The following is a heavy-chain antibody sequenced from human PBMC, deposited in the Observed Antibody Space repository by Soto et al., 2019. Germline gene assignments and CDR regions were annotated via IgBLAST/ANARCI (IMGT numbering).Heavy chain of an antibody. Sequence: GESLKISCQGSGYSFARYWITWVRQKPGKGLEGMGRIDPSDSQTYYSPSFRGHVTISVTKSITTVFLQWSSLRASDTAMYYCARQIYDSDTGPNFQYYFDSWGQGTPVTVSS. V-gene: IGHV5-10-1*01. D-gene: IGHD3-22*01. J-gene: IGHJ4*02. CDR3: ARQIYDSDTGPNFQYYFDS. CDR2: IDPSDSQT. CDR1: GYSFARYW.